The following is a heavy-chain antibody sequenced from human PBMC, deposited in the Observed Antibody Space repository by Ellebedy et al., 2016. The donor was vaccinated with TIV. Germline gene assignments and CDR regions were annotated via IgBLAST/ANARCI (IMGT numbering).Heavy chain of an antibody. CDR2: INPKSGGT. D-gene: IGHD2-21*01. J-gene: IGHJ3*02. V-gene: IGHV1-2*02. CDR3: ARGFVWFSYAFDI. Sequence: ASVKVSCXASGYTFTGTDYYIHWVRHAPGQGLEWMGWINPKSGGTNYARKFQGRVTMTRDTSISTAYMELSRLRSDDMAVFYCARGFVWFSYAFDIWGQGTMVTVSP. CDR1: GYTFTGTDYY.